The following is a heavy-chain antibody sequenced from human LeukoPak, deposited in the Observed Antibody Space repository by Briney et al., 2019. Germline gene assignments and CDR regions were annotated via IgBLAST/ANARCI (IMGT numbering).Heavy chain of an antibody. CDR1: GFTFSAYD. J-gene: IGHJ4*02. V-gene: IGHV3-13*01. CDR3: ARGSGPGVTTIDS. CDR2: FYTDGGI. Sequence: PGGSLRLSCAASGFTFSAYDMHWVRQAPGEGLEWVSAFYTDGGIYYLDSVKGRFTISREDAKNSLYLQMHTPRAGDTAVYYCARGSGPGVTTIDSWGQGPLVIVPS. D-gene: IGHD4-17*01.